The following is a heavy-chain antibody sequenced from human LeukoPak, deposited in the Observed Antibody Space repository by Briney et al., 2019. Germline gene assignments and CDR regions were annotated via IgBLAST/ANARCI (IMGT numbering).Heavy chain of an antibody. J-gene: IGHJ4*02. CDR1: AYSFTRYG. CDR3: ARSGRGTYFYFDL. V-gene: IGHV1-18*01. Sequence: ASVKVSCKASAYSFTRYGVSWVRQAPGQGLEWMGWISGSTGNTKYVEKFQGRLTVTADTSTGTAYLDLTKLRIDDTAVYFCARSGRGTYFYFDLWSQGTLVTVSS. CDR2: ISGSTGNT. D-gene: IGHD1-26*01.